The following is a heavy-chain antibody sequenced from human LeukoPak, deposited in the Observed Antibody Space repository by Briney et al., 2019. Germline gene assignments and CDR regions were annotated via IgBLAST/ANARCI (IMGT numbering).Heavy chain of an antibody. Sequence: GGSLRLSCAASGFTIDDYAMHWVRQAPGKGLEWVSGISWNSGSIGYADSVKGRFTISRDNAKNSLYLQMNSLRAEDTALYYCAKAYCSSTSCYTFDYWGQGTLVTVS. D-gene: IGHD2-2*02. CDR1: GFTIDDYA. CDR2: ISWNSGSI. J-gene: IGHJ4*02. V-gene: IGHV3-9*01. CDR3: AKAYCSSTSCYTFDY.